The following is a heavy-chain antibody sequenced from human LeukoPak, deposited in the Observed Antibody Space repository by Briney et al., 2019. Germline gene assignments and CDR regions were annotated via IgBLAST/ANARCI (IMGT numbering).Heavy chain of an antibody. CDR1: EFTFSSYD. Sequence: GGSLRLSRAASEFTFSSYDMHWVRQVTGKGLEWVSTIDTAGNTWYPDSVKGRFTISRENAKNSLNLQMNSLRVGDTAVYYCARAKMPGIQTAGRVNYFDSWGQGTLVTVSS. D-gene: IGHD6-13*01. V-gene: IGHV3-13*01. CDR3: ARAKMPGIQTAGRVNYFDS. CDR2: IDTAGNT. J-gene: IGHJ4*02.